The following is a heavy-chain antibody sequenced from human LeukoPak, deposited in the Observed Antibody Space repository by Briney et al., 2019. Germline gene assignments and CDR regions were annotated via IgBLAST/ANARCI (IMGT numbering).Heavy chain of an antibody. D-gene: IGHD2-2*02. Sequence: GGSLTHSFAASGFTFSNGWMNWVRQAAGKGLEWVGRIKSKSERGTTDYAAPVKGSFTISRDGSTNTVYLHMNRLKTEDTAVYFCTSNLYCSTSSCYTLDNWDQGTLVAASP. CDR3: TSNLYCSTSSCYTLDN. CDR2: IKSKSERGTT. V-gene: IGHV3-15*01. CDR1: GFTFSNGW. J-gene: IGHJ4*02.